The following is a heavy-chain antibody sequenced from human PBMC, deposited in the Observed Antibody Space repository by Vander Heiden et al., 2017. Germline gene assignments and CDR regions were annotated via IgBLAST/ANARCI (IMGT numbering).Heavy chain of an antibody. V-gene: IGHV3-23*01. Sequence: EVQLLESGGGLEQPGGSLELSCAASVLSLSRYALGWVRRVPGKWLVWFSAMSGSGGSTFYADSVKGRFTISRDNSKNTLYLQMNSLRAEDTAVYYCAKNQPDYCSGGSCYLDYWGQGTLVTVSS. CDR1: VLSLSRYA. D-gene: IGHD2-15*01. CDR3: AKNQPDYCSGGSCYLDY. J-gene: IGHJ4*02. CDR2: MSGSGGST.